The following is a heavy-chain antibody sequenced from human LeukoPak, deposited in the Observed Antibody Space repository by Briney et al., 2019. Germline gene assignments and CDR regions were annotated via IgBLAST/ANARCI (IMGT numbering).Heavy chain of an antibody. CDR3: ARGQWLGRYFDL. J-gene: IGHJ2*01. D-gene: IGHD6-19*01. CDR2: INHSGST. CDR1: GGSISSSSYY. Sequence: PSETLSLTCTVSGGSISSSSYYWGWIRQPPGKGLEWIGEINHSGSTNYNPSLKSRVTISVDTSKNQFSLKLSSVTAADTAVYYCARGQWLGRYFDLWGRGTLVTVSS. V-gene: IGHV4-39*07.